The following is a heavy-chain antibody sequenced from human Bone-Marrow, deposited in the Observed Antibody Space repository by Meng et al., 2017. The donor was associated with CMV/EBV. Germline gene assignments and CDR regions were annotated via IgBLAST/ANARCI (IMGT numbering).Heavy chain of an antibody. CDR2: ISSSSSYI. CDR3: AKEGDSSGFRGYFDY. J-gene: IGHJ4*02. Sequence: GESLKISCAASGFTFSSYSMNWVRQAPGKGLEWVSSISSSSSYIFYADSVKGRFTISRDNAKNSLYLQMNSLRAEDTALYYCAKEGDSSGFRGYFDYWGQGTLVTVSS. D-gene: IGHD3-22*01. CDR1: GFTFSSYS. V-gene: IGHV3-21*04.